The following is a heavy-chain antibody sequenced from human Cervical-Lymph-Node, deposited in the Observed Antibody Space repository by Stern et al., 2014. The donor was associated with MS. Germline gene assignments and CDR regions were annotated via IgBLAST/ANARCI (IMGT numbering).Heavy chain of an antibody. J-gene: IGHJ6*02. CDR1: GYTFSMFG. CDR3: ARGADVYSSVKWLDFSGLDV. Sequence: QVQLVQSGVEVKLPGASVKVSCKTSGYTFSMFGINWVRQAPGQGLEWMGWISGHNGKTKDAEKFQGRVTMTTDTSTNTAFLEVRSLRSDDTALYFCARGADVYSSVKWLDFSGLDVWGQGTTVIVSS. D-gene: IGHD3-22*01. V-gene: IGHV1-18*01. CDR2: ISGHNGKT.